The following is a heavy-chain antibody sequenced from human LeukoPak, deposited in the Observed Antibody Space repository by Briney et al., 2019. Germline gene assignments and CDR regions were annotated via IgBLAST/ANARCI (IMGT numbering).Heavy chain of an antibody. J-gene: IGHJ1*01. D-gene: IGHD2-21*02. Sequence: PGGSLRLSCAAAGITFDSYAMSWVRQAPGKGLEWISVISGSGGRTSYAESVKGRFIISRNNSKNTLHLQLHSLRAEDTAVYYSMKEKLAYCGGDCFGEYFQDWGQGTLVTVSS. CDR3: MKEKLAYCGGDCFGEYFQD. V-gene: IGHV3-23*01. CDR2: ISGSGGRT. CDR1: GITFDSYA.